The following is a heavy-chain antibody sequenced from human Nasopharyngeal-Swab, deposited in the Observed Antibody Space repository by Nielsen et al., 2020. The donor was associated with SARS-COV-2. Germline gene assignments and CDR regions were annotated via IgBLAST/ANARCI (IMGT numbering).Heavy chain of an antibody. CDR3: ARVAEHYCSSTSCYAYYYYYYMDV. V-gene: IGHV1-8*01. J-gene: IGHJ6*03. Sequence: ASVKVSCKASGYTFTSYDINWVRQATGQGLEWMGWMNPNSGNTGYAQKFQGRVTMTRNTSISTAYMELSSLRSEDTAVYYCARVAEHYCSSTSCYAYYYYYYMDVWGKGPRSPSP. D-gene: IGHD2-2*01. CDR1: GYTFTSYD. CDR2: MNPNSGNT.